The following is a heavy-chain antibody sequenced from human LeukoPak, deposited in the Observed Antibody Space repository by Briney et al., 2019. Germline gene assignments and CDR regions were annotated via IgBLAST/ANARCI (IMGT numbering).Heavy chain of an antibody. CDR3: ARGHYDILTGYRGGWFDP. CDR1: GYTFTGYY. V-gene: IGHV1-2*02. CDR2: INPNSGGT. D-gene: IGHD3-9*01. Sequence: ASVKVSCKASGYTFTGYYMHWVRQAPGQGLEWMGWINPNSGGTNYAQKFQGRVTMTRDTSTSTVYMELSSLRSEDTAVYYCARGHYDILTGYRGGWFDPWGQGTLVTVSS. J-gene: IGHJ5*02.